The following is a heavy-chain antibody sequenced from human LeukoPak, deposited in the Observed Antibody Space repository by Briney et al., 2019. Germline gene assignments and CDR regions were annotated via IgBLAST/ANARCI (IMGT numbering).Heavy chain of an antibody. Sequence: SGGSLRLSCAASGFTFSGSAMHWVRQASGKGLEWVGRIRTKANSYATAYAASVKGRFTISRDDSKNTAYLQMNSLKTEDTAVYYCTVEQGRGYSWFDPWGQGTLVTVSS. CDR3: TVEQGRGYSWFDP. V-gene: IGHV3-73*01. CDR1: GFTFSGSA. CDR2: IRTKANSYAT. D-gene: IGHD5-12*01. J-gene: IGHJ5*02.